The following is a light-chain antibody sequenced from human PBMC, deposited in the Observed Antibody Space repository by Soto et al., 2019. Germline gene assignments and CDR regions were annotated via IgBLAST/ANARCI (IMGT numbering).Light chain of an antibody. CDR2: GAS. CDR3: KQYGSSPPAWT. Sequence: ENVLTQPPGTLSLSPGERATLSCRASQSVSSSYLAWYQQKPGQAPRLLIYGASSRATGIQDRSIGNGSGTVFNLTVSRLEPDDFAVYYCKQYGSSPPAWTFGQGTKVEIK. CDR1: QSVSSSY. V-gene: IGKV3-20*01. J-gene: IGKJ1*01.